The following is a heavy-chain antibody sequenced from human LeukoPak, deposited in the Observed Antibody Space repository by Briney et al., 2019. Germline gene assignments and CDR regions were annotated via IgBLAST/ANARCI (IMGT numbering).Heavy chain of an antibody. D-gene: IGHD1-26*01. V-gene: IGHV3-23*01. Sequence: GGSLRLSCAASGFTFSGFAMTWVRQAPGKGLEWVSSIGSDYKTHYSESVKGRFAISRDNSKSTLYLQMNSLTAEDTAVYYCARGGYSGTYFFDYWGQGTPVTVSS. CDR3: ARGGYSGTYFFDY. CDR1: GFTFSGFA. J-gene: IGHJ4*02. CDR2: IGSDYKT.